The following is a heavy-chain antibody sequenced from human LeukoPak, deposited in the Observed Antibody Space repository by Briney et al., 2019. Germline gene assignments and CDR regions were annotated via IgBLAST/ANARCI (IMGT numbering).Heavy chain of an antibody. CDR3: ARDTNYYDSSGYSV. V-gene: IGHV3-48*03. CDR2: ISSSGSTI. CDR1: GFTFSSYE. Sequence: GGSLRLSCAASGFTFSSYEMNWVRQAPGKGLEWVSYISSSGSTIYYADSVKGPFTISRDNAKNSLYLQMNSLRAEDTAVYYCARDTNYYDSSGYSVWGQGTLVTVSS. J-gene: IGHJ4*02. D-gene: IGHD3-22*01.